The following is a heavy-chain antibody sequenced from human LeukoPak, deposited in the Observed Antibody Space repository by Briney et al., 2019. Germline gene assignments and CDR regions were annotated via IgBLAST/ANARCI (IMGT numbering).Heavy chain of an antibody. CDR3: AKSIASAGTNSCYYMDV. Sequence: SETLSLTCTVSGYFISSGYYWGWIRQPPGKGLEWIGSIYHSGSTYYNPSLKSRVTISVDTSKNQFSLKLSSVTAADTAVYFCAKSIASAGTNSCYYMDVWGTGTTVTVSS. V-gene: IGHV4-38-2*02. CDR2: IYHSGST. CDR1: GYFISSGYY. D-gene: IGHD6-13*01. J-gene: IGHJ6*03.